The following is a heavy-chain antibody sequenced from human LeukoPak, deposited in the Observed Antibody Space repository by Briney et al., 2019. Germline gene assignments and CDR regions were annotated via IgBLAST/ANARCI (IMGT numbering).Heavy chain of an antibody. CDR2: ITSDNYI. V-gene: IGHV3-21*06. Sequence: GGSLRLSCATSGFTFSNYNMNWVRQAPGKGLERVSSITSDNYIYYADSLKGRFTISRDNAKNSLYLQMDSLRVDDTAVYYCAKKGGYEKFDYWGQGTLVTVSS. CDR1: GFTFSNYN. D-gene: IGHD3-22*01. J-gene: IGHJ4*02. CDR3: AKKGGYEKFDY.